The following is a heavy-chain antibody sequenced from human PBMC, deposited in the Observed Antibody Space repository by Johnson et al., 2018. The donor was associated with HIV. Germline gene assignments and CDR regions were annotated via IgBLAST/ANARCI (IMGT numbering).Heavy chain of an antibody. V-gene: IGHV3-30*18. Sequence: QVQLVESVGGVVQPGRSLRLSCAASGFTFSSYAMHWVRQAPGKGLEWVAVISYDGSNEYYAESVKGRFTISRDNSKNTLHLQMNSLIAEDTAVYYCAKSGLFVLVVYAPDVFDVWGQGTMVTVSS. CDR2: ISYDGSNE. CDR3: AKSGLFVLVVYAPDVFDV. CDR1: GFTFSSYA. J-gene: IGHJ3*01. D-gene: IGHD2-8*02.